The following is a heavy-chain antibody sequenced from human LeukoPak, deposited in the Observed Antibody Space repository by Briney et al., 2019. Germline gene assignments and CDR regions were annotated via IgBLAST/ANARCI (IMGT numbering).Heavy chain of an antibody. V-gene: IGHV3-30-3*01. CDR2: TSYDETNR. CDR1: GFTFSSHA. J-gene: IGHJ3*02. D-gene: IGHD1-1*01. Sequence: QSGGSLRLSCAASGFTFSSHAVHWVRQAPGKGLECVAVTSYDETNRFYADSVKGRFTISRDNSKNTLYLQMDSLRVEDTASYYCARRAVTGRAAAGLDIWGQGTMVTVSS. CDR3: ARRAVTGRAAAGLDI.